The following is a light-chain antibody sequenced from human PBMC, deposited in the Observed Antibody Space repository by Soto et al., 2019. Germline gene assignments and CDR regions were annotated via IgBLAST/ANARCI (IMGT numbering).Light chain of an antibody. V-gene: IGLV2-8*01. Sequence: QAVLTQPPSASGSPGQSVTISCTGTSSDIGSYNFVSWYQQHPGKAPKVMLYEVRKRPSGVPDRFSGSKSGNTASLTVSGLQADDEADYYCTSYAGGNILVFGGGTKLTVL. CDR1: SSDIGSYNF. CDR3: TSYAGGNILV. CDR2: EVR. J-gene: IGLJ2*01.